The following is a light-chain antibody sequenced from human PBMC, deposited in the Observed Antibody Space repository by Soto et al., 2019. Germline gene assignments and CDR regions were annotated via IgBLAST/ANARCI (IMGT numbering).Light chain of an antibody. CDR2: DVD. CDR1: RSDVGGYRF. V-gene: IGLV2-11*01. J-gene: IGLJ3*02. CDR3: WSAAGCFTSV. Sequence: SASRXRSDVGGYRFVSWYQQHPDKAPKLMIYDVDKRPSGVPDRFSGSKSGNTASLTISGLQAEYEAFYVRWSAAGCFTSVFDG.